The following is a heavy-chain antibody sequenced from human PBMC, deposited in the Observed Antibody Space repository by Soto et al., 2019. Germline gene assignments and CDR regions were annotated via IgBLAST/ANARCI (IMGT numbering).Heavy chain of an antibody. CDR2: IYYSGST. CDR1: GGSISSSSYY. CDR3: ARGWASSGMASGFDP. J-gene: IGHJ5*02. D-gene: IGHD6-19*01. V-gene: IGHV4-39*01. Sequence: PSETLSLTCTVSGGSISSSSYYWGWIRQPPGKGLEWIGSIYYSGSTYYNPSLKSRVTISVDTSKNQFSLKLSSVTAADTAVYYCARGWASSGMASGFDPWGQGTLVTVSS.